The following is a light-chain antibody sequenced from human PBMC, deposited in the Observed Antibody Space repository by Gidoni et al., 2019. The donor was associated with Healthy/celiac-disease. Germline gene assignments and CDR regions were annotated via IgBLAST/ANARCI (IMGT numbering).Light chain of an antibody. CDR2: ANS. Sequence: QSVLTQPPSVSGAPGQRVTISCTGSSSNIGAVYDVHWYQQIPGTAPILLIYANSTRPSGVPDRFSGSKSGTSASLAITGLQAEGEADYYCQSYDSSLSGVVFGGGTKLTVL. V-gene: IGLV1-40*01. CDR1: SSNIGAVYD. CDR3: QSYDSSLSGVV. J-gene: IGLJ2*01.